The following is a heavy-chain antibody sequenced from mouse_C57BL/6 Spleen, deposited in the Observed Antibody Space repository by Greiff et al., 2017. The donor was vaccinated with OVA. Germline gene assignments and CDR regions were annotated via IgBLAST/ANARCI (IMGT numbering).Heavy chain of an antibody. CDR1: GFTFSSYA. J-gene: IGHJ3*01. Sequence: EVQRVESGEGLVKPGGSLKLSCAASGFTFSSYAMSWVRQTPEKRLEWVAYISSGGDYIYYADTVKGRFTISRDNARNTLYLQMSSLKSEDTAMYYCTRGGGNAAWFAYWGQGTLVTVSA. CDR3: TRGGGNAAWFAY. V-gene: IGHV5-9-1*02. D-gene: IGHD2-1*01. CDR2: ISSGGDYI.